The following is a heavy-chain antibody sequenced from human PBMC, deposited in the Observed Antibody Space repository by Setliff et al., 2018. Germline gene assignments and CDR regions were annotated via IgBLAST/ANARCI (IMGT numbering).Heavy chain of an antibody. J-gene: IGHJ3*02. D-gene: IGHD6-19*01. CDR1: GYTLTELS. V-gene: IGHV1-24*01. CDR2: FDLEDGET. Sequence: VASVKVSCKVSGYTLTELSMHWVRQAPGKGLEWMGGFDLEDGETIYAQKFQGRVTMTEDTSTDTAYMELSSLRSEDTAVYYCVTDQKWLVLSSGHDAFDIWGQGTMVTVSS. CDR3: VTDQKWLVLSSGHDAFDI.